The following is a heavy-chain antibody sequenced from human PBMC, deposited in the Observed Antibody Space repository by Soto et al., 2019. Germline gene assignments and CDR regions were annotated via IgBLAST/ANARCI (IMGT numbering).Heavy chain of an antibody. CDR2: IYYSGST. D-gene: IGHD1-26*01. V-gene: IGHV4-59*12. J-gene: IGHJ4*02. CDR1: GGSISSYY. CDR3: TRGLFSGSYYSGGWYYFDS. Sequence: PSETLSLTCTVSGGSISSYYWSWIRQPPGKGLEWIGYIYYSGSTNYNPSLKSRVTISVDTSKNKFSLELSSVTAADTAVYYCTRGLFSGSYYSGGWYYFDSWGQGTMVTVSS.